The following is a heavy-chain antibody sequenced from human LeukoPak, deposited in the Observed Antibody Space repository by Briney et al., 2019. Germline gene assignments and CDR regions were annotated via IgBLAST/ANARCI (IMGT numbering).Heavy chain of an antibody. CDR2: ISAYNGNT. D-gene: IGHD2-2*01. V-gene: IGHV1-18*01. J-gene: IGHJ4*02. Sequence: ASVKVSCKASGYTFTSYGISWVRQAPGQGLEWMGWISAYNGNTNYAQKLQGRVTMTTDTSTSTAYMELRSLRSDDTAVYYCARVQGYCSTTSCYPHYWGQGTLVTVSS. CDR3: ARVQGYCSTTSCYPHY. CDR1: GYTFTSYG.